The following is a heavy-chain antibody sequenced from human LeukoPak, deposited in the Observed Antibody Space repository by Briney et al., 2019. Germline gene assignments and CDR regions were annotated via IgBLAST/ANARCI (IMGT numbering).Heavy chain of an antibody. Sequence: KSGGSLRLSCAASGFTFSSYSMNRVRQAPGKGLEWVSSIISSSTYIYYADSVKGRFTISRDNAKNSLYLQMNSLRAEDTAVYYCARDQGRYYYGSGSQYYFDYWGQGTLVTVSS. CDR3: ARDQGRYYYGSGSQYYFDY. V-gene: IGHV3-21*06. D-gene: IGHD3-10*01. J-gene: IGHJ4*02. CDR1: GFTFSSYS. CDR2: IISSSTYI.